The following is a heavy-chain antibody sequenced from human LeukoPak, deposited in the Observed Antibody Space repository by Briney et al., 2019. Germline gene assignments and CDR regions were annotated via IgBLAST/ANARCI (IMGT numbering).Heavy chain of an antibody. D-gene: IGHD3-3*01. CDR3: ARGTLDFWSGSADY. Sequence: GESLKISCQGSGYMFNNYWIGWVRQMPGKGLEWMGTIYPGDSETRYSPSFQGQVTISADKSISTAYLQWSSLKASDTAMYYCARGTLDFWSGSADYWGQGTLVTVSS. V-gene: IGHV5-51*01. CDR1: GYMFNNYW. CDR2: IYPGDSET. J-gene: IGHJ4*02.